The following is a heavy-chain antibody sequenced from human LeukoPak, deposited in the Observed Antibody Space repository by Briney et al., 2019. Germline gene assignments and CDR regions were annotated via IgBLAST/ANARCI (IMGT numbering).Heavy chain of an antibody. D-gene: IGHD2-2*01. CDR1: GYTFTGYY. Sequence: ASVKVSCKASGYTFTGYYMHWVRQAPGQGLEWMGWINPNSGGTNYAQKFQGRVTMTRDTSISTAYMELSRLRSDDTAVYYCVRELDYCSSTSCYFSYWGQGTLVTVSS. V-gene: IGHV1-2*02. CDR3: VRELDYCSSTSCYFSY. CDR2: INPNSGGT. J-gene: IGHJ4*02.